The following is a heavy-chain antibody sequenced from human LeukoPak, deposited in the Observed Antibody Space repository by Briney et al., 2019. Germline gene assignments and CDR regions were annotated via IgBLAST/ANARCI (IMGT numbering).Heavy chain of an antibody. Sequence: SETLSLACAVYGGSFSGYYWSWIRQPPGKGLEWIGEISHSGSTNYNPSLKSRVTISVDTSKNQFSLKLSSVTAADTAVYYCARATYYYYYYGMDVWGQGTTVTVSS. J-gene: IGHJ6*02. CDR1: GGSFSGYY. V-gene: IGHV4-34*01. CDR3: ARATYYYYYYGMDV. CDR2: ISHSGST. D-gene: IGHD3-16*01.